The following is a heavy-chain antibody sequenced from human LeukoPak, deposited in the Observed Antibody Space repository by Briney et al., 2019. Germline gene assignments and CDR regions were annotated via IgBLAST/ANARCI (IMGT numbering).Heavy chain of an antibody. D-gene: IGHD4-11*01. Sequence: GGSLRLSCAASGFTVSSYYMTWVRQAPGKGLEWVSVMYSGGSAYYADSVKGRVAISRDNSQNTVFLQMNSVRVEDTAVYYCARSYSNHLFGMDVWGQGTAVTISS. CDR2: MYSGGSA. J-gene: IGHJ6*02. CDR1: GFTVSSYY. V-gene: IGHV3-66*01. CDR3: ARSYSNHLFGMDV.